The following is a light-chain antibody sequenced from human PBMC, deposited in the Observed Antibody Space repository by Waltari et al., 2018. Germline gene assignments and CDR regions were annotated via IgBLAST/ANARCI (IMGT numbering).Light chain of an antibody. J-gene: IGKJ4*01. CDR3: QQYYTTPLT. V-gene: IGKV1-39*01. CDR2: AAS. CDR1: QTVSSY. Sequence: DIQMTQSPSTLSASVGDRVTLTCRPGQTVSSYLNWYQHKPGKAPTLLIYAASSLQSGVPSRFSGRRSGTEFTLTISSLQPDDFATYYCQQYYTTPLTFGGGTKVEI.